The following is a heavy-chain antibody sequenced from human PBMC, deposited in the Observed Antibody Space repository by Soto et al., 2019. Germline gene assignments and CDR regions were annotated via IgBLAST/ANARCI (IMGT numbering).Heavy chain of an antibody. V-gene: IGHV3-30*18. J-gene: IGHJ4*02. CDR3: AKVRSGTTR. CDR1: GFTFSSYG. D-gene: IGHD1-26*01. Sequence: QVQLVESGGGVVQPGRSLRLSCAASGFTFSSYGMHWVRQAPGKGLEWVAVISYDGSNKYYADSVKGRFTISRDNSKNTLYLQMNSLRAEDTAVYYCAKVRSGTTRWGQGTLVTVSS. CDR2: ISYDGSNK.